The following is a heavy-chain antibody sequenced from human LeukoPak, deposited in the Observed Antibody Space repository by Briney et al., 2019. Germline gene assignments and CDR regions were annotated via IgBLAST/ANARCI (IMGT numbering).Heavy chain of an antibody. Sequence: ASVKVSCKASGYTFTSYGISWVRQAPGQGLEWMGWISAYNGNTNYAQKLQGRVTMTTDTSTSTAYMELRSLRSDDTAVYYCAGEEVSDGCSGGSCYSSFPFGWFDPWGQGTLVTVSS. J-gene: IGHJ5*02. V-gene: IGHV1-18*01. CDR1: GYTFTSYG. CDR3: AGEEVSDGCSGGSCYSSFPFGWFDP. D-gene: IGHD2-15*01. CDR2: ISAYNGNT.